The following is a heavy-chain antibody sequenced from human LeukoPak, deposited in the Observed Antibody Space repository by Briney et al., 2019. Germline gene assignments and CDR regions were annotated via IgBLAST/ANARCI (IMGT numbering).Heavy chain of an antibody. D-gene: IGHD1-26*01. CDR1: GFTVSSNY. CDR2: ISSSSSYI. J-gene: IGHJ4*02. Sequence: GGSLRLSCAASGFTVSSNYISWVRQAPGKGLEWVSSISSSSSYIYYADSVKGRFTISRDNAKNSLYLQMNSLRAEDTAVYYCARDGIVGATLGYWGQGTLVTVSS. V-gene: IGHV3-21*01. CDR3: ARDGIVGATLGY.